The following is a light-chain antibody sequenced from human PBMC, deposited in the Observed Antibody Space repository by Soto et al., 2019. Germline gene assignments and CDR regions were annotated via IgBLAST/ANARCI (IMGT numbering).Light chain of an antibody. V-gene: IGLV2-11*01. CDR2: DVS. J-gene: IGLJ1*01. CDR3: CSYAGSYTFV. CDR1: SSDVGVYNY. Sequence: QSALTQPRSVSGSPGQSVTISCTGTSSDVGVYNYVPWYQQYPGKAPKIMIYDVSKRPSGVPDRFSGSKSDNTASLTISGLQAEDEADYYCCSYAGSYTFVFGIGTKGTVL.